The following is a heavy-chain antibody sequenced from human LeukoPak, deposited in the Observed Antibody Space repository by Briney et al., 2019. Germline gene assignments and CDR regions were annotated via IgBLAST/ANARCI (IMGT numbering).Heavy chain of an antibody. CDR3: AKSRSGYSSPLDY. J-gene: IGHJ4*02. Sequence: GGSLRLSCAASGFTFRNYGMHWVRQAPGKGLEWVAIIWYDGSNKYYADSVKGRFTISRDNSKNTLYLQMDSLRAEDTALYYCAKSRSGYSSPLDYWGQGTLVTVSS. D-gene: IGHD5-18*01. V-gene: IGHV3-33*06. CDR2: IWYDGSNK. CDR1: GFTFRNYG.